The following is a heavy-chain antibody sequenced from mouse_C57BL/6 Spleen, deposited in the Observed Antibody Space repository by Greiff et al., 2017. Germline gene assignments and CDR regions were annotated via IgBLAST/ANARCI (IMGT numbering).Heavy chain of an antibody. J-gene: IGHJ2*01. CDR1: GYAFSSSW. V-gene: IGHV1-82*01. Sequence: QVQLKESGPELVKPGASVKISCKASGYAFSSSWMNWVKQRPGKGLEWIGRIYPGDGDTNYNGKFKGKATLTADKSSSTAYMQLSSLTSEDSAVYFCARETVSPYYFDYWGQGTTLTVSS. CDR2: IYPGDGDT. CDR3: ARETVSPYYFDY. D-gene: IGHD6-2*01.